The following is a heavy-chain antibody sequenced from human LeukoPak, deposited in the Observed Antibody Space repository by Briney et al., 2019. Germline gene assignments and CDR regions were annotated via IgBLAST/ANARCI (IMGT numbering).Heavy chain of an antibody. CDR2: IYTSGST. Sequence: SETLSLTCTVSGGSISSYYWSWLRQPPGKGLEWIGYIYTSGSTNYNPSLKSRVTISVDTSKTQFSLKLSSVTAADTAVYYCARQYPRAGVNWFDPWGQGTLVTVSS. CDR3: ARQYPRAGVNWFDP. V-gene: IGHV4-4*09. CDR1: GGSISSYY. J-gene: IGHJ5*02. D-gene: IGHD1-14*01.